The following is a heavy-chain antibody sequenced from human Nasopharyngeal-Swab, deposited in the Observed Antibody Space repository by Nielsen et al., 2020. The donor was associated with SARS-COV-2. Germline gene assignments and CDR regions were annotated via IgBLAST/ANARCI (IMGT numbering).Heavy chain of an antibody. Sequence: GGSLRLSCAASGFTFSIYWMTWVRQAPGRGLEWVSNMNEDGSEKNYVDSVKGRFTISRDNAKNLLYLQMNSLRAEDTAVYYCAREKDFWGGSHYFYMDVWSKGTTVTVSS. CDR1: GFTFSIYW. D-gene: IGHD3-3*01. J-gene: IGHJ6*03. CDR2: MNEDGSEK. V-gene: IGHV3-7*05. CDR3: AREKDFWGGSHYFYMDV.